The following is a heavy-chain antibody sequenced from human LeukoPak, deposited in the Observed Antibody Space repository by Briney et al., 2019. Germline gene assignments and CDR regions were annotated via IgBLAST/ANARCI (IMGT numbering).Heavy chain of an antibody. CDR2: IKQDGSEK. D-gene: IGHD4-17*01. Sequence: GGSLRLSCAASGFTFNNYWMSWVRQAPGKGLEWVANIKQDGSEKYYVDSVKGRFTISRDNAKNSLYLQMNSLRAEDTAVYYCARDQEGDYVYFDFWGQGTLVTVSS. V-gene: IGHV3-7*01. CDR3: ARDQEGDYVYFDF. J-gene: IGHJ4*02. CDR1: GFTFNNYW.